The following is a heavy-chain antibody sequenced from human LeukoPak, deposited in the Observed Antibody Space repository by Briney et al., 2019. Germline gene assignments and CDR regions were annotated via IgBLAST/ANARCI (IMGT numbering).Heavy chain of an antibody. CDR1: GFTFSDYW. D-gene: IGHD4-11*01. CDR3: ARFKVTVTSIP. J-gene: IGHJ5*02. Sequence: GGSLRLSCAASGFTFSDYWMHWVRQAPGKGLVWVSRINPDGSSASYADSVKGRFTISRDNAKNTLYLQMNSPRAEDTAVYYCARFKVTVTSIPWGQGTLVTVSS. V-gene: IGHV3-74*01. CDR2: INPDGSSA.